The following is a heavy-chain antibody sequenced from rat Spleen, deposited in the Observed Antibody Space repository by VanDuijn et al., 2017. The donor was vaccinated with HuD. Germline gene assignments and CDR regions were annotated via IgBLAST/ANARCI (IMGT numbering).Heavy chain of an antibody. CDR1: GFTFYNYW. D-gene: IGHD1-6*01. V-gene: IGHV5-31*01. Sequence: EVQLVESGGGLVQPGRSLKLSCVASGFTFYNYWMTWIRQAPGKGLEWVASITSSGTGAYYVDSVKGRFTISRDNAKSTLYLQMISLRSEDTATYYCTREDWVMDAWGQGASVTVSS. CDR2: ITSSGTGA. CDR3: TREDWVMDA. J-gene: IGHJ4*01.